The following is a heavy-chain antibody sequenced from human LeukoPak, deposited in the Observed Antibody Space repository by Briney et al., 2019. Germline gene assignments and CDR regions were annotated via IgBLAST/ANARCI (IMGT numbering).Heavy chain of an antibody. D-gene: IGHD3-3*01. V-gene: IGHV4-4*02. CDR2: INHSGST. Sequence: GSLRLSCAASGFSFNNAWMSWVRQTPGKGLEWIGEINHSGSTNYNPSLKSRVTISVDTSKNQFSLKLSSVTAADTAVYYCARVAHHEFWSGYSMTLNGMDVWGQGTTVTVSS. J-gene: IGHJ6*02. CDR1: GFSFNNAW. CDR3: ARVAHHEFWSGYSMTLNGMDV.